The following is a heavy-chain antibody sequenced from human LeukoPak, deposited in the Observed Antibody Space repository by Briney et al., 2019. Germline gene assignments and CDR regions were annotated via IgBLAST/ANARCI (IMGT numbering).Heavy chain of an antibody. J-gene: IGHJ6*02. V-gene: IGHV3-23*01. D-gene: IGHD6-6*01. Sequence: GGSLRLSCAASGFTFSSYAMSWVRQAPGKGLEWVSAISGSGGSTYYADSVKGWFTISRDNSKNTLYLQMNSLRAKDTAVYYCAKDSTSARYYYYGMDVWGQGTTVTVSS. CDR2: ISGSGGST. CDR1: GFTFSSYA. CDR3: AKDSTSARYYYYGMDV.